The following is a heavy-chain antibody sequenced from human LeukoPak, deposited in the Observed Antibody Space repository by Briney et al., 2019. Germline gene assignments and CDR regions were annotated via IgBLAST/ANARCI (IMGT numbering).Heavy chain of an antibody. CDR1: GFTFSSYA. J-gene: IGHJ4*02. Sequence: GGSLRLSCAASGFTFSSYAMSWVRQAPGKGLEWVSAISGSGGSTYYADSVKGRFTISRDNSKNTLYLQMNSLRAEDTAVYYCAKELPAATPGLWEQQLVREGPLDYWGQGTLVTVSS. V-gene: IGHV3-23*01. CDR3: AKELPAATPGLWEQQLVREGPLDY. CDR2: ISGSGGST. D-gene: IGHD6-13*01.